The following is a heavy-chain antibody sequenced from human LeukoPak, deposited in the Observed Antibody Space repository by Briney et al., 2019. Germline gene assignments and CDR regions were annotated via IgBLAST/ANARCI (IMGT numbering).Heavy chain of an antibody. Sequence: GGSLRLSCAASGFTFSSYGMHWVRQAPGKGLEWVAVIWYDGSNKYYADSVKGRFTISRDNSKNTLCLQMNSLRAEDTAVYYCARSRGVHYYDSSGYYSFDYWGQGTLVTVSS. J-gene: IGHJ4*02. CDR1: GFTFSSYG. CDR2: IWYDGSNK. V-gene: IGHV3-33*01. D-gene: IGHD3-22*01. CDR3: ARSRGVHYYDSSGYYSFDY.